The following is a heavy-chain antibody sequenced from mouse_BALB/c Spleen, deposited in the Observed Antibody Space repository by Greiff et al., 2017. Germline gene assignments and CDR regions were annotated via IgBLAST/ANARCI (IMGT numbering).Heavy chain of an antibody. J-gene: IGHJ1*01. V-gene: IGHV3-8*02. CDR2: ISYSGST. D-gene: IGHD1-1*01. CDR1: GDSITSGY. CDR3: ARTYYYGSSYNFDV. Sequence: EVQLKESGPSLVKPSQTLSLTCSVTGDSITSGYWNWIRKFPGNKLEYMGYISYSGSTYYNPSLKSRISITRDTSKNQYYLQLNSVTTEDTATYYCARTYYYGSSYNFDVWGAGTTVTVSS.